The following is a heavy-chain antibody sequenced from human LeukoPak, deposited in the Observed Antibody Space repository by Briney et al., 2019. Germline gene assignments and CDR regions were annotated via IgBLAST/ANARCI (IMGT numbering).Heavy chain of an antibody. CDR1: GGSFSGYY. D-gene: IGHD2-21*02. J-gene: IGHJ4*02. V-gene: IGHV4-34*01. Sequence: PSETLSLTCAVYGGSFSGYYWSWIRQPPGKGLEWIGEINHSGSTNYNPSLKSRVTMSVDTSKNQFSLKLSSVTAADTAVYYCARVIDCGGDCSRYFDYWGQGTLVTVSS. CDR3: ARVIDCGGDCSRYFDY. CDR2: INHSGST.